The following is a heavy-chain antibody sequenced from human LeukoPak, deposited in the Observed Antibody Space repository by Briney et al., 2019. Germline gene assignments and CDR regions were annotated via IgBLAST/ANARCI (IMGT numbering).Heavy chain of an antibody. CDR1: GYTFTGYY. D-gene: IGHD4-23*01. V-gene: IGHV1-2*02. CDR2: INPNSGGT. CDR3: ARDRGYGGNSAFMDV. Sequence: ASVKVSCKASGYTFTGYYMHWVRQAPGQGLEWMGWINPNSGGTNYAQKFQGRVTMTRDTSISTAYMELSRLRSDDTAVYYCARDRGYGGNSAFMDVWGKGTTVTVSS. J-gene: IGHJ6*04.